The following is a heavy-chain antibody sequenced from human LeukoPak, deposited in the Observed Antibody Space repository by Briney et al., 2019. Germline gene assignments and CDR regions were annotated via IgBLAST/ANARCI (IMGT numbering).Heavy chain of an antibody. CDR2: ISPGGGPT. Sequence: GGSLRLSCAASGFTFSNYGMSWIRQAPGKGLEWVSGISPGGGPTYYADSVKGRFTISRDDSKNTLYLQMNSLRADDTAVYYCAKERGGEFDYWGQGTLVTVSS. CDR3: AKERGGEFDY. J-gene: IGHJ4*02. D-gene: IGHD3-10*01. V-gene: IGHV3-23*01. CDR1: GFTFSNYG.